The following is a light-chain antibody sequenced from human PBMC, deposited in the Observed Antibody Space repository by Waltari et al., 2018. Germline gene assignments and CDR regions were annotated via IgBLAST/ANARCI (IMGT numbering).Light chain of an antibody. V-gene: IGLV2-14*03. CDR1: SSAIGYYDY. CDR3: SSFTNRGTWV. J-gene: IGLJ3*02. CDR2: DVS. Sequence: QSALTHPASVSGSPGQSITISCTGASSAIGYYDYVSWYQQHPGKAPKLMIFDVSSRASGVSNRFSGSKSANTASLTISGLQTEDEAVYYCSSFTNRGTWVFGGGTRLTVL.